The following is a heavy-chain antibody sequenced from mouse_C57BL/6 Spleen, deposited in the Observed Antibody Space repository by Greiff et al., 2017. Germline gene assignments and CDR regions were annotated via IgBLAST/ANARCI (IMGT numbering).Heavy chain of an antibody. CDR1: GFTFSDYG. V-gene: IGHV5-17*01. CDR3: ARQDGNWYFDV. J-gene: IGHJ1*03. Sequence: EVKVVESGGGLVKPGGSLKLSCAASGFTFSDYGMHWVRQAPEKGLEWVAYISSGSSTIYYADTVKGRFTISRDNAKNTLFLQMTSLRSEDTAMYYCARQDGNWYFDVWGTGTTVTVSS. CDR2: ISSGSSTI. D-gene: IGHD1-1*01.